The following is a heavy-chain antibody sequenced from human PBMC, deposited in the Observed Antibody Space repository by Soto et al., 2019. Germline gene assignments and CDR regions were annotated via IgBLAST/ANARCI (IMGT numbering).Heavy chain of an antibody. J-gene: IGHJ5*02. Sequence: SGPTLVNHTETLTLTCTFSEFSLNTDGVAVGWIRHPPGKALECLGLFYWDDDKRYSPSQESRLSITSDTSKSQVILTMTNMEPEDTGIYYSAYRNGSACRTRNWFDPWG. V-gene: IGHV2-5*02. CDR1: EFSLNTDGVA. CDR3: AYRNGSACRTRNWFDP. D-gene: IGHD1-1*01. CDR2: FYWDDDK.